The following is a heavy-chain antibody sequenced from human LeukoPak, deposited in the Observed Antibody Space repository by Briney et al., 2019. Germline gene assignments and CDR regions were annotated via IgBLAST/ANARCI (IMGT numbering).Heavy chain of an antibody. CDR1: GFTFSSYA. Sequence: GGSLRLSCAASGFTFSSYAMSWVRQAPGKGLEWVSAISGSGGSTYYADSVKGRFTISRDNSKNTLYLQMNSLRAEDTAVYHCLRLTTRNRQFDYWGQGTLVTVSS. V-gene: IGHV3-23*01. CDR2: ISGSGGST. CDR3: LRLTTRNRQFDY. J-gene: IGHJ4*02. D-gene: IGHD6-25*01.